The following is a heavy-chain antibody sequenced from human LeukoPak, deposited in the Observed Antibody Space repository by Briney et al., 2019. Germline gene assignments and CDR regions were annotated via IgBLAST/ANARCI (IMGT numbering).Heavy chain of an antibody. CDR1: GGSFSGYY. CDR2: IYDSGST. J-gene: IGHJ6*02. V-gene: IGHV4-34*01. CDR3: ASNYCSSTSCYKPYYYYGMDV. D-gene: IGHD2-2*01. Sequence: SETLSLTCAVYGGSFSGYYWGWIRQPPGKGLEWIGSIYDSGSTYYNPSLKSRVTISVDTSKNQFSLKLSSVTAADTAVYYCASNYCSSTSCYKPYYYYGMDVWGQGTTVTVSS.